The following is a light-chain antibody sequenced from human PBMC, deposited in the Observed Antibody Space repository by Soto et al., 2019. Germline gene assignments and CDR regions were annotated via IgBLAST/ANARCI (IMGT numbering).Light chain of an antibody. V-gene: IGLV2-8*01. CDR2: EVS. J-gene: IGLJ2*01. CDR1: SSDVGGYNY. Sequence: QSVLTQPPSASGSPGQSVTISCSGTSSDVGGYNYVSWYQQHPGKAPKLMIYEVSKRPSGVPDRFSGSKSGNTASLTVSGLQAEDEADYYCSSYAGSNIVIFGGGPQLTVL. CDR3: SSYAGSNIVI.